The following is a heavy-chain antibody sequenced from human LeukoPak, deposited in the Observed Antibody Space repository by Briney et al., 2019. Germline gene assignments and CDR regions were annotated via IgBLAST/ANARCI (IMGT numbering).Heavy chain of an antibody. V-gene: IGHV4-4*07. CDR3: AREDIVVVPAAVGAFDI. CDR2: IYTSGST. J-gene: IGHJ3*02. Sequence: PSETLSLTCTVSGGSISRYYWSWIRQPAGKGLEWIGRIYTSGSTNYNPSLKSRVTMSVDTSKNQFSLKLSSVTAADTAVYYCAREDIVVVPAAVGAFDIWGQGTMVTVSS. D-gene: IGHD2-2*01. CDR1: GGSISRYY.